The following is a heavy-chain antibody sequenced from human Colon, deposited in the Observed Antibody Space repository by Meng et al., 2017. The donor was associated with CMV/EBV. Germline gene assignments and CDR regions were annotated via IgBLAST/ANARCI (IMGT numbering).Heavy chain of an antibody. J-gene: IGHJ4*02. D-gene: IGHD4-11*01. Sequence: YKFLQYGISWVRQAPGQGLEWVGRIMAYNCKTDLAEKFQGRVTVTLDLSTDTAFLELRSLRYDDTAIYYCAKDQDGDYSNYQHFDYWGQGTLVTVSS. V-gene: IGHV1-18*01. CDR3: AKDQDGDYSNYQHFDY. CDR2: IMAYNCKT. CDR1: YKFLQYG.